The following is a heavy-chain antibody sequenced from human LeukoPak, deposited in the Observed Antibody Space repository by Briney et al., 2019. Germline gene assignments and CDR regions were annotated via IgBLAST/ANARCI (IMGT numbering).Heavy chain of an antibody. J-gene: IGHJ4*02. D-gene: IGHD6-6*01. CDR3: ARDRSSFSFDY. Sequence: ASVKVSCKASGGTFSSYTISWVRQAPGQGLEWMGGIIPILGIANYAQKFQGRVTITADKSTSTAYMELSSLRSEDTAVYCCARDRSSFSFDYWGQGTLVTVSS. CDR2: IIPILGIA. V-gene: IGHV1-69*10. CDR1: GGTFSSYT.